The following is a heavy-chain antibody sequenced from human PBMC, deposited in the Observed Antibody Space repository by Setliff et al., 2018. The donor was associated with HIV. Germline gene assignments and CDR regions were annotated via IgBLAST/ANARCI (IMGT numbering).Heavy chain of an antibody. V-gene: IGHV4-4*07. CDR3: ARSSRVNCGGDCYLFDY. CDR2: IQTSGRT. Sequence: SETLSLTCTVSGGSISDYYWSWIRQPAGKGLEWIGRIQTSGRTNNNPSLKSRVTMSVDTSKNQFSLILTSVTAADTAVYYCARSSRVNCGGDCYLFDYWGQGTPVTVSS. D-gene: IGHD2-21*02. CDR1: GGSISDYY. J-gene: IGHJ4*02.